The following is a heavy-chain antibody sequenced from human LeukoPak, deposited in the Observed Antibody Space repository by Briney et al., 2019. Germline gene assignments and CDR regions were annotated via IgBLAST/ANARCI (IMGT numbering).Heavy chain of an antibody. Sequence: GGSLRLSCAASGFTFSSYAMSWVCQAPGKGLEWVSAISGSGGSTYYADSVKGRFTISRDNSKNTLYLQMNSLRAEDTAVYYCAKVYGGAQEYYFDYWGQGTLVTVSS. CDR3: AKVYGGAQEYYFDY. J-gene: IGHJ4*02. CDR2: ISGSGGST. V-gene: IGHV3-23*01. CDR1: GFTFSSYA. D-gene: IGHD3-16*01.